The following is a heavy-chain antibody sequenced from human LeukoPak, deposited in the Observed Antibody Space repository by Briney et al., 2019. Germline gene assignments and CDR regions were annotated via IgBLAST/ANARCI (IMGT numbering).Heavy chain of an antibody. V-gene: IGHV1-46*01. Sequence: ASVKVSCQVSGYTFTRSSIIWVRQAPGQGLEWMGIINPSGGSTSYAQKFQGRVTMTRDTSTSTVYMELSSLRSEDTAVYYCARERAVAEGMDVWGQGTTVTVSS. CDR3: ARERAVAEGMDV. CDR2: INPSGGST. J-gene: IGHJ6*02. CDR1: GYTFTRSS. D-gene: IGHD6-19*01.